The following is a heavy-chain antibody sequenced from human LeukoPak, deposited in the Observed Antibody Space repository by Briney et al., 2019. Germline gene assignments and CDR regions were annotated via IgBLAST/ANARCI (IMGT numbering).Heavy chain of an antibody. CDR1: GYSFNSQG. Sequence: VASVKVSCKASGYSFNSQGMNWVRQAPGQGLEWMGWINTSTGNPTYAQGFTGRFVFSLDTSVSTAYLQISSLKAEDTAVYYCARDHREIDYWGQGTLVTVSS. CDR3: ARDHREIDY. D-gene: IGHD1-14*01. V-gene: IGHV7-4-1*02. CDR2: INTSTGNP. J-gene: IGHJ4*02.